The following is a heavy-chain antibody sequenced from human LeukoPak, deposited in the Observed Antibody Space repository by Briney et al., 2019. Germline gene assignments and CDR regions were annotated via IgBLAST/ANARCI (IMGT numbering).Heavy chain of an antibody. J-gene: IGHJ5*02. CDR2: ISYDGNNK. V-gene: IGHV3-30*04. CDR3: ARDRIVPTLTLGPLNWFDP. Sequence: GGSLILSCAASGFTFSSYAMHWGRQAPGKGLEGVAVISYDGNNKYYADSVKGRFTISRDNSKNTLYLQMNSLRADDTAVYYCARDRIVPTLTLGPLNWFDPWGQGTLVTVSS. CDR1: GFTFSSYA. D-gene: IGHD5-12*01.